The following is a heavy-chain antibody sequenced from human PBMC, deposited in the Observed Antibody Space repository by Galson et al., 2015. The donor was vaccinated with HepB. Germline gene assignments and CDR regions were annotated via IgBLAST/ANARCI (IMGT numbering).Heavy chain of an antibody. Sequence: QSGAEVKKPGESLKISCKGSGYSFSTYWVAWVRQMPGKGLELMGIIYPGDSDTRYSPSFQGQVTISADKSISTAYLQWSSLKASDTAMYYCARHQKVLLWLGDNGTFDIWGQGTVVTVSS. V-gene: IGHV5-51*01. CDR1: GYSFSTYW. J-gene: IGHJ3*02. CDR2: IYPGDSDT. CDR3: ARHQKVLLWLGDNGTFDI. D-gene: IGHD3-10*01.